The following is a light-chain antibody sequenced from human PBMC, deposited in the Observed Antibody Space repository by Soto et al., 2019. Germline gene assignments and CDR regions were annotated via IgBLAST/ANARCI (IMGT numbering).Light chain of an antibody. CDR3: QHTYSTPYT. CDR2: KAS. J-gene: IGKJ2*01. Sequence: DIQMTQSPSTLSGSVGDRVTITCRASQTISSWLAWYQQKPGKAPKLLIYKASTLKSGVPSRFSGSGSGTDFTLTISSLQPEDSATYYCQHTYSTPYTFGQGTKVDIK. CDR1: QTISSW. V-gene: IGKV1-5*03.